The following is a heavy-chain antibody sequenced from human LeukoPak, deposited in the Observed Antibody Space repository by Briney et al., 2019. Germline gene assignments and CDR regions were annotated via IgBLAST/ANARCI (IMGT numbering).Heavy chain of an antibody. D-gene: IGHD2-2*01. V-gene: IGHV1-18*01. J-gene: IGHJ5*02. CDR3: ARDHEGYCSSTSCPT. CDR2: SAYNGNT. Sequence: SAYNGNTNYAQKLQGRVTMTTDTSTSTAYMELRSLRSDDTAVYYCARDHEGYCSSTSCPTWGQGTLVTVSS.